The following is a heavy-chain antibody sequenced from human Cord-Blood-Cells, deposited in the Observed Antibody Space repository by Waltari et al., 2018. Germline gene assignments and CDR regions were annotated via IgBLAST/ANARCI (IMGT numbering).Heavy chain of an antibody. D-gene: IGHD6-19*01. CDR3: ANEDSGWYLGY. CDR1: GFTFSSYA. Sequence: EVQLLESGGGLVQPGGSLRLSCAASGFTFSSYAMSWVRQAPGKGLEWVSAISGSGGSTYHADSVTGRFTISRDNSKNTLYLQMNSIRAEDTAVYYCANEDSGWYLGYWGQGTLVTVSS. J-gene: IGHJ4*02. V-gene: IGHV3-23*01. CDR2: ISGSGGST.